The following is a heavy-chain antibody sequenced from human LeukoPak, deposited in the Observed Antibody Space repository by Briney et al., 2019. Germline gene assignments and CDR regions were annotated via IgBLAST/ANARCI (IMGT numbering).Heavy chain of an antibody. J-gene: IGHJ6*02. V-gene: IGHV3-30*18. CDR3: AKEQVPVRGSTRYYYYYGMDV. CDR2: ISYDGSNK. D-gene: IGHD6-13*01. Sequence: PGGSLRLSCAASGFTFSSYGMHWVRQAPGKGLEWVAVISYDGSNKYYADSVKGRFTVSRDNSKNTLYLQMNSLRAEDTAVYYCAKEQVPVRGSTRYYYYYGMDVWGQGTTVTVSS. CDR1: GFTFSSYG.